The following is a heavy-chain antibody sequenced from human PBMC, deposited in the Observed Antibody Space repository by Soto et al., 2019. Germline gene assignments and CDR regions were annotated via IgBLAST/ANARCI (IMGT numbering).Heavy chain of an antibody. CDR2: ISGSGGGT. V-gene: IGHV3-23*01. CDR1: GFTFSSYA. D-gene: IGHD3-3*01. J-gene: IGHJ4*02. CDR3: AKASSIFGVVIIPPRYFDY. Sequence: PGGSLRLSCAASGFTFSSYAMSWVRQAPGKGLEWVSIISGSGGGTYYADSVKGRFTISRDNSKNTLYLQMNSLRAEDTAVYYCAKASSIFGVVIIPPRYFDYWGQGTLVTVSS.